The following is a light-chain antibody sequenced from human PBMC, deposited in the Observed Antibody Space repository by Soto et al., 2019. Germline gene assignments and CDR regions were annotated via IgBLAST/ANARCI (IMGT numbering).Light chain of an antibody. Sequence: EIVLTQSPGTLSLSPGERATLSCRASQSVDSKYLAWYQQKSGQAPRFLIYGASSRATGIPDRFSGSGSGTDFTLTISRLEPGDFAVYYCQQHASPPTFGQGTKSDI. J-gene: IGKJ1*01. CDR2: GAS. CDR1: QSVDSKY. CDR3: QQHASPPT. V-gene: IGKV3-20*01.